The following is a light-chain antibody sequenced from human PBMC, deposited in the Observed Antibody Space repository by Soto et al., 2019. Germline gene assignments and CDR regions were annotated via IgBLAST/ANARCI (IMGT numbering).Light chain of an antibody. CDR3: ETWDSNIRV. V-gene: IGLV4-60*03. CDR2: LEGSGSY. CDR1: SGHSSYI. J-gene: IGLJ2*01. Sequence: QTVVTQSSSASASLGSSVKLTCTLSSGHSSYIIAWHQQQPGKAPRYLMKLEGSGSYNKGSGVPDRFSGSSSGADRYLTMSNLQSGDEADYYCETWDSNIRVFGGGTKLTVL.